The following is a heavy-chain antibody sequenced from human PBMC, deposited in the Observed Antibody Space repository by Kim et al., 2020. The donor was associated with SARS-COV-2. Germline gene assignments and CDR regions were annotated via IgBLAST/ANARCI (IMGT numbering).Heavy chain of an antibody. CDR1: GFTFTDYS. CDR3: ARDYSSSSGLDS. D-gene: IGHD6-6*01. Sequence: GGSLRLSCVASGFTFTDYSMHWVRQAPGKGLEWVSYIDSSSSSIFYADSVKGRLTVSRNNAKSSLYLQMNGLRADDTAVYYCARDYSSSSGLDSWGQGTLVIVSS. J-gene: IGHJ4*02. V-gene: IGHV3-48*01. CDR2: IDSSSSSI.